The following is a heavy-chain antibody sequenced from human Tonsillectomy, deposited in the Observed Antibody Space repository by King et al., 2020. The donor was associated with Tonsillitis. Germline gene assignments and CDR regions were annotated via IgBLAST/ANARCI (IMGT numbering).Heavy chain of an antibody. D-gene: IGHD6-19*01. J-gene: IGHJ6*02. CDR1: GYSISSGYY. CDR3: ARAGGYSSGRGVMDV. V-gene: IGHV4-38-2*01. CDR2: LYHSGST. Sequence: QLQESGPGLVKPSETLSLTCAVSGYSISSGYYWGWIRQPPGKGLEWIGSLYHSGSTYYNPSLKSRVTISVDTSKNQFSLKLSSVTAADTAVYHCARAGGYSSGRGVMDVWGQGTTVTVSS.